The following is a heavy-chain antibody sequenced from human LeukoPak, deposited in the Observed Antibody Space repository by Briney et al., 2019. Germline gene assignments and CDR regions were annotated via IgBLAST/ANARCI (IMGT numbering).Heavy chain of an antibody. J-gene: IGHJ3*02. CDR1: GGSISSGSYY. Sequence: PSQTLSLTCTVSGGSISSGSYYWGWIRQPAGKGLEWIGRVYASGSTNYTPSLKSRVTMSIDTSKNQFSLKLSSVTAADTAVYYCASRIMVRGVQDAFDIWGQGTMVTVSS. CDR2: VYASGST. V-gene: IGHV4-61*02. CDR3: ASRIMVRGVQDAFDI. D-gene: IGHD3-10*01.